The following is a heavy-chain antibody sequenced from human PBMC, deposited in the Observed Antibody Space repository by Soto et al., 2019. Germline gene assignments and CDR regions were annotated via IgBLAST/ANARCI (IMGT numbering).Heavy chain of an antibody. V-gene: IGHV4-30-4*01. Sequence: QVQLQESGPGLVKLSQTLSLTCTVSGGSISNADYYWSWVRQPPGKGLEWIWYIYYSGSSFFNPSLESRVTMSKDTSKNQFSLRLTAVTAADTAVYYCARAIVVTVGGMDVWGRGTTVTVSS. CDR3: ARAIVVTVGGMDV. CDR2: IYYSGSS. D-gene: IGHD5-12*01. J-gene: IGHJ6*02. CDR1: GGSISNADYY.